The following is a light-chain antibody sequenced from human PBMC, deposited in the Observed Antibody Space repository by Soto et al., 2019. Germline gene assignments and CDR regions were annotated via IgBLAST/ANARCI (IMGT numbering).Light chain of an antibody. V-gene: IGLV2-14*01. CDR3: SSFPSRFTFV. CDR2: EVT. Sequence: QSALTQPASVSGSPGQSIAISCTGTRXDVGAYNYVSWYQQHPGKAPKLMISEVTNRPSGVSDRFSGSKSGNTASLTISGLQAEDEADYYCSSFPSRFTFVFGTGTK. J-gene: IGLJ1*01. CDR1: RXDVGAYNY.